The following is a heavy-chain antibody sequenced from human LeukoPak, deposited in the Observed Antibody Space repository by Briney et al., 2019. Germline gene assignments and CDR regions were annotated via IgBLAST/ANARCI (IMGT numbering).Heavy chain of an antibody. CDR1: GGTFSSYA. Sequence: SVKVSCKASGGTFSSYAISWVRQAPGQGLEWMGGIIPIFGTANYAQKFQGRVTITADESTSTAYMELSSLRSEDTAVYYCARSAWAMIVVAHFDYWGQGTLVTVSS. CDR3: ARSAWAMIVVAHFDY. V-gene: IGHV1-69*13. CDR2: IIPIFGTA. D-gene: IGHD3-22*01. J-gene: IGHJ4*02.